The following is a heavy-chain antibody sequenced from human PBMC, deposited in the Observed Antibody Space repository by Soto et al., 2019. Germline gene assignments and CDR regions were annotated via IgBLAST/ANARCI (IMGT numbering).Heavy chain of an antibody. D-gene: IGHD6-19*01. Sequence: GGSLRLSCSASGFTFSSYAMHWVRQAPGKGLEYVSAISSNGGSTYYADSVKGRFTISRDNSKNTLYLQMSSLRAEDTAVYYCVRRLYSSGWHFDYWGQGTLVTVSS. CDR1: GFTFSSYA. CDR3: VRRLYSSGWHFDY. CDR2: ISSNGGST. J-gene: IGHJ4*02. V-gene: IGHV3-64D*08.